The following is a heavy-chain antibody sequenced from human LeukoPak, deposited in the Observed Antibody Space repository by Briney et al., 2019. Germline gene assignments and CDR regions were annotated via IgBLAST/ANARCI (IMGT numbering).Heavy chain of an antibody. CDR2: INPNDGDT. V-gene: IGHV1-2*02. Sequence: ASVKVSCKASGYTFTDYYIHWVRQAPGQGFEWMGWINPNDGDTNYAQKFQGRVTMTRDTSISTAHMEVSRLRSDDTAVYYCARANFLYCSSSTCLFDYWGQGTLVTVSS. CDR3: ARANFLYCSSSTCLFDY. J-gene: IGHJ4*02. CDR1: GYTFTDYY. D-gene: IGHD2-2*01.